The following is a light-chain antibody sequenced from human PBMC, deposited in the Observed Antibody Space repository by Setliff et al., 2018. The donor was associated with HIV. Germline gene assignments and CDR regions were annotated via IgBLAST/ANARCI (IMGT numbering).Light chain of an antibody. Sequence: LTQPPSASGTPGQRVTISCSGSTFNIGANTVNWYQQLPGAAPKLLIYKNNQRPSGVPDRFSGSKSFTSASLAISGLQSADEADYHCAAWDDGLNGYVFGTGTKVTVL. CDR2: KNN. V-gene: IGLV1-44*01. J-gene: IGLJ1*01. CDR3: AAWDDGLNGYV. CDR1: TFNIGANT.